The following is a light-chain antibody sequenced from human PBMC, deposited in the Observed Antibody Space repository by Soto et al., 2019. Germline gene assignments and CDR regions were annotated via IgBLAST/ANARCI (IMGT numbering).Light chain of an antibody. V-gene: IGLV1-44*01. Sequence: QSLLTQPPSASGTPGQRLTISCFGSTSNIGSNTVNWYQHLPGTAPKLLIYSNNQRPSGVPGRFSGSKSGTSASLAISGLQSEDEADYYCSLWDDSLNGVVFGGGTKLTVL. CDR1: TSNIGSNT. CDR3: SLWDDSLNGVV. J-gene: IGLJ2*01. CDR2: SNN.